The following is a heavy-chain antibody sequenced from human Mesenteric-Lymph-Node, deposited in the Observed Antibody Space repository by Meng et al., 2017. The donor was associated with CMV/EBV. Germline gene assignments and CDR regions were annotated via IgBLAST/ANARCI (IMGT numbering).Heavy chain of an antibody. CDR1: GSSLSAGGVG. CDR3: AHDKVAVGTGYFDH. V-gene: IGHV2-5*02. D-gene: IGHD1-1*01. J-gene: IGHJ4*02. CDR2: VYWDDDK. Sequence: FSGSSLSAGGVGVAWIRQPPGKSLEWLAVVYWDDDKRYNPSLESRLTITKDNSKDQVVLTMTNMDPVDTATYFCAHDKVAVGTGYFDHWGQGTLVTVSS.